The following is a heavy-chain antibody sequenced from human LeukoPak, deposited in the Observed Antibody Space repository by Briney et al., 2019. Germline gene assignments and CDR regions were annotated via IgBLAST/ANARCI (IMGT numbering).Heavy chain of an antibody. CDR1: GFTFSSYG. V-gene: IGHV3-30*02. D-gene: IGHD2-2*01. CDR2: IRSDGSNK. Sequence: KSGGSLRLSCAASGFTFSSYGMHWARQAPGKGLEWVAFIRSDGSNKYYADSVKGRFTVSRDNSKNTLYLQMNSLRPEDTAVYYCAKGVRTTDWFDPWGQGTLVTVSS. J-gene: IGHJ5*02. CDR3: AKGVRTTDWFDP.